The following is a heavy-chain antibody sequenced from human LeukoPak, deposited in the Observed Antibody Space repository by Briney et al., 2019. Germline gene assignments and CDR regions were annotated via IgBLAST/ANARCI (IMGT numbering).Heavy chain of an antibody. V-gene: IGHV3-7*03. CDR1: GFTLSIYW. CDR2: IKEDGSEK. D-gene: IGHD6-6*01. Sequence: GGSLRLSCAASGFTLSIYWMTWVRQAPGKGLEWVANIKEDGSEKYYVDSVKGRFTISRDNSKNTLYLQMNSLRAEDTAVYYCAKDQGSSSWVDAFDIWGQGTMVTVSS. CDR3: AKDQGSSSWVDAFDI. J-gene: IGHJ3*02.